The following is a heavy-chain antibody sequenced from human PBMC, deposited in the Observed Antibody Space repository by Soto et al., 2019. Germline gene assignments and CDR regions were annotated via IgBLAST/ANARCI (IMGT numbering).Heavy chain of an antibody. J-gene: IGHJ6*02. V-gene: IGHV3-7*03. CDR3: ARKPRIGQSGYYGMDV. CDR2: IKQDGSEK. CDR1: GFTFSSYW. Sequence: EVQLVESGGGLVQPGGSLRLSCAASGFTFSSYWMSWVRQAPGKGLEWVANIKQDGSEKYYVDSVKGRFTISRDNAKNSLYLQMNSRRAEDTAVYYCARKPRIGQSGYYGMDVWGQGTTVTVSS. D-gene: IGHD3-10*01.